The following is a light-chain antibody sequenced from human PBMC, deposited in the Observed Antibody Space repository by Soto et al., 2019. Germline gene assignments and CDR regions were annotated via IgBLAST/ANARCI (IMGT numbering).Light chain of an antibody. Sequence: DIVMTQTPESLTVSLGEMATINSKSSQCGLSSSNNKNYLAWYQQKPGQTRKFLVYWASTRESGVPDRFSGSGSGTEFTLTISNLQAEDVAVYYCQQHFSLPVTFGGGTRVEIK. J-gene: IGKJ4*01. V-gene: IGKV4-1*01. CDR2: WAS. CDR3: QQHFSLPVT. CDR1: QCGLSSSNNKNY.